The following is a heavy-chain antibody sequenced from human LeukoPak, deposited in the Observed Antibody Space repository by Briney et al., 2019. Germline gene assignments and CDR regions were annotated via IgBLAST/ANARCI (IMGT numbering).Heavy chain of an antibody. D-gene: IGHD6-6*01. CDR2: IYSGGST. J-gene: IGHJ4*02. V-gene: IGHV3-53*01. CDR1: GFTVSSNY. CDR3: AGSRIAARPDY. Sequence: PGGSLRLSCAASGFTVSSNYMSWVRQAPGKGLEWVSVIYSGGSTYYADSVKGRFTISSDNSKNTLYLQMNSLRAEDTAVYYCAGSRIAARPDYWGQGTLVTVSS.